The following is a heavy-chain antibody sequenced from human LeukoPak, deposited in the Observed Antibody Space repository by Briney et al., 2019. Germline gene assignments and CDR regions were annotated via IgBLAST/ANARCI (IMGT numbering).Heavy chain of an antibody. V-gene: IGHV3-23*01. CDR3: AKKGGYSSGVNWFDP. CDR1: GFTFSSYA. Sequence: PGGSLRLSCAASGFTFSSYAMSWVRQAPGKGLEWVSAISGSGGSTYYADSVKGRFTISRDNSKNTLYLQMNSLRAEDTAVYYCAKKGGYSSGVNWFDPWGQGTLVTVSS. J-gene: IGHJ5*02. D-gene: IGHD6-19*01. CDR2: ISGSGGST.